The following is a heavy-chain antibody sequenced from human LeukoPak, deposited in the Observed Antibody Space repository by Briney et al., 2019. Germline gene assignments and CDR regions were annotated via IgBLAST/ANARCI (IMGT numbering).Heavy chain of an antibody. V-gene: IGHV1-46*01. CDR1: GYTFTNYY. CDR3: ARDQEAFDY. Sequence: ASVKVSCKASGYTFTNYYMHWVRQAPGQGLEWMGIINPSGGSTSYAQKFQGRVTMTRGTSTSTVHMELSGLRSEDTAVYYCARDQEAFDYWGQGTLVTVSS. J-gene: IGHJ4*02. CDR2: INPSGGST.